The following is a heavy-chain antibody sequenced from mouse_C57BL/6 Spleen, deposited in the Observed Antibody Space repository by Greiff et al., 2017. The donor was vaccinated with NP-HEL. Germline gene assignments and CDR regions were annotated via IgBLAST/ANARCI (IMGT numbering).Heavy chain of an antibody. J-gene: IGHJ3*01. CDR1: GYAFTNYL. D-gene: IGHD3-3*01. CDR3: ATGDGAWFAY. CDR2: INPGSGGT. V-gene: IGHV1-54*01. Sequence: VKLQESGAELVRPGTSVKVSCKASGYAFTNYLIEWVKQRPGQGLEWIGVINPGSGGTNYNEKFKGKATLTADKSSSTAYMQLSSLTSEDSAVYFCATGDGAWFAYWGQGTLVTVSA.